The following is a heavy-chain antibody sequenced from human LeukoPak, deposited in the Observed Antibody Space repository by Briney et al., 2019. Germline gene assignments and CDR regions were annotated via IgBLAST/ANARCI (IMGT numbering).Heavy chain of an antibody. CDR2: IYTSGST. J-gene: IGHJ3*02. D-gene: IGHD6-19*01. CDR3: ASVGIAVAGTLADAFDI. V-gene: IGHV4-4*07. Sequence: PSETLSLTCTVSGGSISSYYWSWIRQPAGKGLEWIGRIYTSGSTNYNPSLKSRVTMSVDTSKNQFSLKLSSVTAADTAVYYCASVGIAVAGTLADAFDIWGQGTMVTVPS. CDR1: GGSISSYY.